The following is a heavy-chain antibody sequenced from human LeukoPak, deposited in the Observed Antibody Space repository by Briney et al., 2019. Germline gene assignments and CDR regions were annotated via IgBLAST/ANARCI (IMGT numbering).Heavy chain of an antibody. CDR3: AKSGVTMVRGLILYLAY. CDR2: FSGSGSNT. Sequence: GGSLRLSCAASGFSFSTYAMTWVRQAPGKGLEWVSAFSGSGSNTYYADSVKGRFTISRDNSKNTLYLQMNSLRAEDTAVYYCAKSGVTMVRGLILYLAYWRQGTVVSVSS. D-gene: IGHD3-10*01. V-gene: IGHV3-23*01. CDR1: GFSFSTYA. J-gene: IGHJ4*02.